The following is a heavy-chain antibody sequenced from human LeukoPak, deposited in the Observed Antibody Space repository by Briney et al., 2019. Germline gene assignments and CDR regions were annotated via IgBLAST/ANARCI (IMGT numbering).Heavy chain of an antibody. CDR1: GFTFSSYW. V-gene: IGHV3-74*01. J-gene: IGHJ4*02. CDR3: ASGWYINY. D-gene: IGHD6-19*01. CDR2: INSDGSST. Sequence: PGGSLRLSCAASGFTFSSYWMHWVRQAPGKGLVWVSHINSDGSSTNYADSVKGRFTISRDNAKNTLYLQMNSLRAEDTAVYYCASGWYINYWGQGTLVTVSS.